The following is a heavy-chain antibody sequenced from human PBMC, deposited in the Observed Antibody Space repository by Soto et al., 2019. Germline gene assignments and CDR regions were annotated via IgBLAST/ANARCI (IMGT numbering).Heavy chain of an antibody. CDR1: GYTFTSYG. CDR2: ISASNGNT. J-gene: IGHJ6*02. D-gene: IGHD6-19*01. CDR3: ASAIAVAGTYYYYGMDV. Sequence: QVQLVQSGAEVKNSGASVKVSCKASGYTFTSYGFSWVRQAPGQGLEWMGWISASNGNTNYAQKLQGRVTMTTDTSTGTAYMELRSLRSDDTATYYCASAIAVAGTYYYYGMDVWGQGTTVTVSS. V-gene: IGHV1-18*01.